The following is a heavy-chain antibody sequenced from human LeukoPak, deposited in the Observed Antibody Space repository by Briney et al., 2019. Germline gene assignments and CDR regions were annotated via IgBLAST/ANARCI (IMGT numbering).Heavy chain of an antibody. CDR3: ARGRRRIVVVVAATQGGNWFDP. CDR1: GGYFSGYY. J-gene: IGHJ5*02. V-gene: IGHV4-34*01. D-gene: IGHD2-15*01. Sequence: SETLSLTCAVYGGYFSGYYWSWIRQPPGKGLEWIGEINHSGSTNYNPSLKSRVTISVDTPKNQFSLKLSSVTAADTAVYYCARGRRRIVVVVAATQGGNWFDPWGQGTLVTVSS. CDR2: INHSGST.